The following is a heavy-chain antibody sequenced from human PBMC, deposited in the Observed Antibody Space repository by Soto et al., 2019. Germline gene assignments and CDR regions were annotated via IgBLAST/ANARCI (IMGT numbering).Heavy chain of an antibody. CDR2: ISWNSGSI. J-gene: IGHJ6*03. CDR3: AKDREGYYYYYYMDV. V-gene: IGHV3-9*01. Sequence: GGSLRLSCAASGFTFDDYAMHWVRQAPGKGLEWVSGISWNSGSIGYADSVKGRFTISRDNAKNSLYLQMNSLRAEDTALYYCAKDREGYYYYYYMDVWGKGTTVTVSS. CDR1: GFTFDDYA. D-gene: IGHD1-26*01.